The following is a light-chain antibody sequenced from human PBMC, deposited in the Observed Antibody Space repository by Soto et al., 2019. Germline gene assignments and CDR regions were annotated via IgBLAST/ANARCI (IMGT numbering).Light chain of an antibody. J-gene: IGKJ4*01. CDR3: QQRSNWPLT. V-gene: IGKV3-11*01. CDR2: DAS. Sequence: EIVLTQSPATLSLSPGERATLSCRASQSVSSYLDWYQQKPGQAPRLLIYDASNRATGIPARFSGSGSGTDFPLTISSLEPEAFAVYCCQQRSNWPLTFGGGTKVEIK. CDR1: QSVSSY.